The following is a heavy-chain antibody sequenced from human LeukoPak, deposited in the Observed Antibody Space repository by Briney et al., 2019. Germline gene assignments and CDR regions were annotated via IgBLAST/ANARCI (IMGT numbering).Heavy chain of an antibody. D-gene: IGHD1-26*01. V-gene: IGHV1-69*04. J-gene: IGHJ1*01. CDR3: ARVVRSGSYYAEYFQH. CDR2: IIPILGIA. Sequence: ASVKVSCKASGGTFSSYAISWVRQAPGHGLEWMGRIIPILGIANYAQKFQGRVTITADKSTSTAYMELSSLRSEDTAVYYCARVVRSGSYYAEYFQHWGQGTLVTVSS. CDR1: GGTFSSYA.